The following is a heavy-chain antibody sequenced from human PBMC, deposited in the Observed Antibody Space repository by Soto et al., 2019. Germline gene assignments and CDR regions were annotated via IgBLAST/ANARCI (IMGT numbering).Heavy chain of an antibody. V-gene: IGHV3-23*01. CDR3: AKRPLELHMYDY. D-gene: IGHD1-7*01. J-gene: IGHJ4*02. CDR1: GFIFRNSV. CDR2: IIGSGGTT. Sequence: LRLACTASGFIFRNSVMTWVRQAPGKGLEWVSSIIGSGGTTYYTDSVKGRFTISRDNSKNTLFLQINSLRAEDTAVYYCAKRPLELHMYDYWGQGTLVTVSS.